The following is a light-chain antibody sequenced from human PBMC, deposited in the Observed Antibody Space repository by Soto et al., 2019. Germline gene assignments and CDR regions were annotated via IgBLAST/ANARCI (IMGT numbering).Light chain of an antibody. J-gene: IGKJ1*01. CDR1: QGVSSAY. V-gene: IGKV3-20*01. CDR3: QQCGSTPWT. CDR2: GAS. Sequence: ETVLTQSPGTLSLTQGERATLSCRASQGVSSAYLTWYQQKPGQAPRLVIYGASTRATGIPDRFSGSGSGTDFTLTISRLEPEDFGVYYCQQCGSTPWTFGQGTKVEIK.